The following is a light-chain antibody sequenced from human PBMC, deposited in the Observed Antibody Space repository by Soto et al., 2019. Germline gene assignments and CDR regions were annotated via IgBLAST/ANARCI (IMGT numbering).Light chain of an antibody. CDR1: QSISSW. CDR3: QQYN. V-gene: IGKV1-5*03. J-gene: IGKJ4*01. CDR2: KAS. Sequence: DIQMTQSPSTLSASVGDRVTITCRASQSISSWLAWYQQKPGKAPKLLIYKASSLESGVPSRFSGSGSGTEFTLTISSLQPDDFATYYCQQYNIGGGTKVEIK.